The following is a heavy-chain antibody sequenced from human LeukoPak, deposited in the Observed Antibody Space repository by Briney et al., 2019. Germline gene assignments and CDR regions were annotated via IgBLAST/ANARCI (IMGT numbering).Heavy chain of an antibody. CDR2: INHSGST. J-gene: IGHJ5*02. Sequence: PSETLSLTCAVYGGSFSGYYWSWIRQPPGKGLEWIGEINHSGSTNYNPSLKSRVTISVGTSKNQFSLKLSSVTAADTAVYYCARGFFNTMVRGSRYNWFDPWGQGTLVTVSS. CDR3: ARGFFNTMVRGSRYNWFDP. V-gene: IGHV4-34*01. CDR1: GGSFSGYY. D-gene: IGHD3-10*01.